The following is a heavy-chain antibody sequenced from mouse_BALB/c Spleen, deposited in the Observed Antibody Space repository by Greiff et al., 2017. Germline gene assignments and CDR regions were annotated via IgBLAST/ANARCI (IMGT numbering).Heavy chain of an antibody. CDR1: GYSITSGYY. J-gene: IGHJ3*01. D-gene: IGHD2-3*01. V-gene: IGHV3-6*02. CDR3: ARSDGPWFAY. Sequence: VQLQQSGPGLVKPSQSLSLTCSVTGYSITSGYYWNWIRQFPGNKLEWMGYISYDGSNNYNPSLKNRISITRDTSKNQFFLKLNSVTTEDTATYYCARSDGPWFAYWGQGTLVTVSA. CDR2: ISYDGSN.